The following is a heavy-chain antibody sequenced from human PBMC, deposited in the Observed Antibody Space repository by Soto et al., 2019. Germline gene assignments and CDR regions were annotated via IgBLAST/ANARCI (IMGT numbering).Heavy chain of an antibody. Sequence: QVQLVQSGAEVKKPGASVKVSCKASGYTFTSYAMHWVRQAPGQRLEWMGWINAGNGNTKYSQKFQGRVTITRDTSASTAYMELSSLRSEDTAVYYCARDQVSSYCYDSSGYLFDYWGQGTLVTVSS. CDR1: GYTFTSYA. CDR3: ARDQVSSYCYDSSGYLFDY. CDR2: INAGNGNT. D-gene: IGHD3-22*01. J-gene: IGHJ4*02. V-gene: IGHV1-3*01.